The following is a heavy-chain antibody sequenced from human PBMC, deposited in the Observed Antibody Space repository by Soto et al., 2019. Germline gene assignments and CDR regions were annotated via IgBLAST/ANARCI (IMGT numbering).Heavy chain of an antibody. Sequence: KVSCKASGYTFTGYYMHWVRQAPGQGLEWMGIINPSGGSTSYAQKFQGRVTMTRDTSTSTVDMELSSLTSEDTAVYYCAQTRSGSARTYYCGMDVWGQGTMVTVSS. V-gene: IGHV1-46*03. CDR3: AQTRSGSARTYYCGMDV. CDR2: INPSGGST. CDR1: GYTFTGYY. D-gene: IGHD1-26*01. J-gene: IGHJ6*02.